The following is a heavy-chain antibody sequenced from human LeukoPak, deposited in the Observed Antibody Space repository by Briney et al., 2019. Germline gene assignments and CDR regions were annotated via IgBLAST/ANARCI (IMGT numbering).Heavy chain of an antibody. J-gene: IGHJ1*01. CDR2: IRYDGSNK. CDR3: AKDLTTVTTRGGQYFQH. V-gene: IGHV3-30*02. Sequence: GGSLRLSCAASGFTFSSYGMHWVRQAPGKGLEWVAFIRYDGSNKYYADSVKGRFTISRDNSKNTLYLQMNSLRAEDTAVYYCAKDLTTVTTRGGQYFQHWGQGTLVTVSS. D-gene: IGHD4-17*01. CDR1: GFTFSSYG.